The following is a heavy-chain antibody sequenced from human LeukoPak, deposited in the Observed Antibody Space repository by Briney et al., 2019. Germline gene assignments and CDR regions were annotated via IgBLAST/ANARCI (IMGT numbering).Heavy chain of an antibody. V-gene: IGHV4-30-4*01. D-gene: IGHD2-2*01. CDR2: IYYRGST. CDR1: GGSISSGDYY. Sequence: PSETLSLTCTVSGGSISSGDYYWSWIRQPPGKGLEWIGYIYYRGSTYYNPSLKSRVTIPVDTSKNQFSLKLSSVTAADTAVYYCARVVVTAFGYFDLWGRGTLVTVSS. CDR3: ARVVVTAFGYFDL. J-gene: IGHJ2*01.